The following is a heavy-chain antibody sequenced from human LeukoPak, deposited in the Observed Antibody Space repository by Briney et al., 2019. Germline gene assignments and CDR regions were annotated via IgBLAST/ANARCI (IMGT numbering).Heavy chain of an antibody. Sequence: ASVTVSCTASGYTXTGYYIHGVRQAPGQGHEWMAWINPNSGATNYAQKFQGRVSMTRDTSISTAYMALSRLTSDDTAVYFCARGRFGEWDNWFDPWGQGTLVTVSS. CDR2: INPNSGAT. D-gene: IGHD3-10*01. V-gene: IGHV1-2*02. J-gene: IGHJ5*02. CDR1: GYTXTGYY. CDR3: ARGRFGEWDNWFDP.